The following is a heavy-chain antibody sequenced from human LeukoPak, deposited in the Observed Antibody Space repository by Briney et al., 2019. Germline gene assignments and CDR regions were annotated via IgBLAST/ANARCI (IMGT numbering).Heavy chain of an antibody. CDR2: IYYSGST. D-gene: IGHD6-13*01. CDR3: ARLRIAAAGTPIDY. Sequence: PSETLSLTCTVSGGSASSGSYYWSWIRQPPGKGLEWIGYIYYSGSTNYNPSLKSRVTISVDTSKNQFSLKLSSVTAADTAVYYCARLRIAAAGTPIDYWGQGTLVTVSS. CDR1: GGSASSGSYY. V-gene: IGHV4-61*01. J-gene: IGHJ4*02.